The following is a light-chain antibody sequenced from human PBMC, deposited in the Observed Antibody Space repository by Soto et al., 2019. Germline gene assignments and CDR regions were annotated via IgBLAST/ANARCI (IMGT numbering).Light chain of an antibody. CDR3: QQRSNWPIT. V-gene: IGKV1-6*01. CDR1: QGTRND. J-gene: IGKJ5*01. CDR2: KAS. Sequence: AVQMTQSPSSLSASVGDRVTITCRASQGTRNDLGWYKQKPGKAPKLLIYKASRLESGVPSRLSGSGSGTEFTLTISSLEPEDFAVYYCQQRSNWPITFGKGTRLEIK.